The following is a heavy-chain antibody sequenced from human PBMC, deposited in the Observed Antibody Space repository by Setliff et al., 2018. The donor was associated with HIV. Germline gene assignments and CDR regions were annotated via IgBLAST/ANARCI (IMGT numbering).Heavy chain of an antibody. Sequence: PSETLSLTCTVSGGSVSDTCYYWGWIRQPPGKGLEWLANVYYSGGTYYNPSLNSRVTISVDTSRNQFSLKLTSVTAADTALYFCARLGDSGYDFRGYFDYWGQGKLVTVSS. J-gene: IGHJ4*02. V-gene: IGHV4-39*01. CDR2: VYYSGGT. CDR3: ARLGDSGYDFRGYFDY. CDR1: GGSVSDTCYY. D-gene: IGHD5-12*01.